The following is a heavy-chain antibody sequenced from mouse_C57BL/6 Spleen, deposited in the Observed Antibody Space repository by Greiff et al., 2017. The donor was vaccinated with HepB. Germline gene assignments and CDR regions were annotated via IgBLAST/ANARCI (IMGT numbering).Heavy chain of an antibody. V-gene: IGHV10-3*01. CDR2: IRSKSSNDAT. D-gene: IGHD1-1*01. Sequence: DVHLVESGGGLVQPKGSLKLSCAASGFTFNTYAMHWVRQAPGKGLEWVARIRSKSSNDATYYADSVKDRFTISRDDSQSMLSLQMNNLKTDDTAMYYCVRRDYYGSDAMDYWGQGTSVTVSS. CDR1: GFTFNTYA. J-gene: IGHJ4*01. CDR3: VRRDYYGSDAMDY.